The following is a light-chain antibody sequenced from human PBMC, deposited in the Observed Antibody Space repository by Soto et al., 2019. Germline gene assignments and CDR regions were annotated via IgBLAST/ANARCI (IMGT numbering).Light chain of an antibody. Sequence: QSVLTQPPSASGSPGQSVTISCTGTSSDVGGYIFVSWYQQHPGKVPKLIIYDVNKRPSGVPDHFSGSKYGNTASLTVSGLQAEDEGDYYCVSFAGGTYVFGTGTKVTVL. CDR1: SSDVGGYIF. CDR2: DVN. V-gene: IGLV2-8*01. J-gene: IGLJ1*01. CDR3: VSFAGGTYV.